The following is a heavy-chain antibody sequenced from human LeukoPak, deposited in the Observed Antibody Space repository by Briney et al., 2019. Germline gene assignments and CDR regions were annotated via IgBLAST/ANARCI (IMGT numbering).Heavy chain of an antibody. CDR3: ARDRVVAAYDAFDI. CDR2: ISYEGSNK. D-gene: IGHD2-15*01. V-gene: IGHV3-30-3*01. J-gene: IGHJ3*02. Sequence: GGSVRLSCAASGFTFSSYAMHWVRQAPGKGLEWVAVISYEGSNKYYADSVKGRFTISRDNSKNTLYLQMNSLRAEDTAVYYCARDRVVAAYDAFDIWGQGTMVTVSS. CDR1: GFTFSSYA.